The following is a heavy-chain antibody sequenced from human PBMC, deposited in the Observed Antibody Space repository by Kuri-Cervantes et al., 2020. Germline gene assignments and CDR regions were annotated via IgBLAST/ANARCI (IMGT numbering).Heavy chain of an antibody. D-gene: IGHD2-8*01. V-gene: IGHV3-15*01. CDR2: IKSKTDGETT. Sequence: GESLKISCAAPGFIFNNAWMNWVRQAPGKGLEWIGRIKSKTDGETTDYAAPVKGKFTISRDDSKNTLYLQMNSLKTEDTAVYYCARDLISNYLDYWGQGTLVTVSS. J-gene: IGHJ4*02. CDR1: GFIFNNAW. CDR3: ARDLISNYLDY.